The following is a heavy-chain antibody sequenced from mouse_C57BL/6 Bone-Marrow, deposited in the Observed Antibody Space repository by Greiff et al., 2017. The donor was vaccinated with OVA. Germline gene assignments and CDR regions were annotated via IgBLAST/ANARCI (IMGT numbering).Heavy chain of an antibody. Sequence: QVQLQQPGAELVKPGASVKLSCKASGYTFTSYWMQWVKQRPGQGLEWIGEIDPSDSYTNYNQKFKGKATLTVDTSSSTAYMQLSSLTSEDSAVYYCAREGRYYWYCDVGGTGTTVTVSS. J-gene: IGHJ1*03. CDR2: IDPSDSYT. V-gene: IGHV1-50*01. CDR1: GYTFTSYW. CDR3: AREGRYYWYCDV.